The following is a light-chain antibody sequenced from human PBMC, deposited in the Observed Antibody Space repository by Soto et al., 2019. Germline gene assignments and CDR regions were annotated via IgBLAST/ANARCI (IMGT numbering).Light chain of an antibody. CDR1: SGHSSYT. CDR2: LYNDGSH. Sequence: QLVLTQSPSASASLGASVTLTCTLNSGHSSYTIAWHQQQPEKGPRYLMKLYNDGSHSKGDGIPDRFSGSSSGAERYLTISSLQPEDEADYYCQTWGAGFRTFGGGTKVTVL. CDR3: QTWGAGFRT. V-gene: IGLV4-69*01. J-gene: IGLJ2*01.